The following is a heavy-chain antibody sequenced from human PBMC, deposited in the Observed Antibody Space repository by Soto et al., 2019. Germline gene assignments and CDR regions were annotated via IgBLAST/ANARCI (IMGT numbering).Heavy chain of an antibody. D-gene: IGHD2-2*01. Sequence: QVQLQESGPGLVKPSETLSLTCTVSGGSISSYYWSWIRQPPGKGLEWIGYIYYSGSTNYNPSLKVRVTISVATSKNPFSLKLSSVTAADTAVYYCAREYCSSTSCYAHYYYYMDVWGKGTTVTVSS. CDR1: GGSISSYY. CDR2: IYYSGST. V-gene: IGHV4-59*01. CDR3: AREYCSSTSCYAHYYYYMDV. J-gene: IGHJ6*03.